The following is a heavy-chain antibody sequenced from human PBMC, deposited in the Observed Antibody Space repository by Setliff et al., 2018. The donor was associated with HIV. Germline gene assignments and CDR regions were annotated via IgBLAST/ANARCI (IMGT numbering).Heavy chain of an antibody. D-gene: IGHD1-26*01. Sequence: GGSLRLSCAASGFTFSNYNMNWVRQAPGEGLEWVGRIKSKTDGGTTDYAAPVKGRFTISREDSKNTLYLQMNSLKPEDTAVYYCTTDLGGSYHGWNYWGQGTLVTVSS. CDR3: TTDLGGSYHGWNY. J-gene: IGHJ4*02. CDR2: IKSKTDGGTT. V-gene: IGHV3-15*01. CDR1: GFTFSNYN.